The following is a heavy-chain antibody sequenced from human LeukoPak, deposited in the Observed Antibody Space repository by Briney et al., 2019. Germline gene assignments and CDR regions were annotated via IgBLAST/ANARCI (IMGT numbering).Heavy chain of an antibody. CDR3: TIAGYCSGGGCYAGALDF. CDR2: IFAYNGNT. CDR1: GYIFNNYG. V-gene: IGHV1-18*01. D-gene: IGHD2-15*01. Sequence: GASVKVSCKTSGYIFNNYGISWLRQAPGQGREWVGWIFAYNGNTNYVQRLQGRVTMTADTPTRTASTGMSCLRSDDTGVYYCTIAGYCSGGGCYAGALDFWGQGTMVTVSS. J-gene: IGHJ3*01.